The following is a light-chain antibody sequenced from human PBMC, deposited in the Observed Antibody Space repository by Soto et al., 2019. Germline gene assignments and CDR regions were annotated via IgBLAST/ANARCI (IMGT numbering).Light chain of an antibody. Sequence: EIVWTQSPGTLPLSPEERATLYCRASQSVTSSYLAWYQQKPGQAPRLLIFGASSRSTGTPDRFSGRGSGTHFTIIISRLEHKDLAVYYGKTYGVSPRLTFGGGTKVPI. CDR3: KTYGVSPRLT. CDR2: GAS. V-gene: IGKV3-20*01. CDR1: QSVTSSY. J-gene: IGKJ4*01.